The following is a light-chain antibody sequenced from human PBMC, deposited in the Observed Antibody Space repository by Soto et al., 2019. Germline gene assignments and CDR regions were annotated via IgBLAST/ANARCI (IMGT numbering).Light chain of an antibody. CDR3: SSYTSSSTSRV. J-gene: IGLJ2*01. CDR2: DVS. CDR1: SSDVGGYNY. Sequence: QSALTQPASVSGSPGQSITISCTGTSSDVGGYNYASWYQQHPGKAPKLMIYDVSNRPSGVSNRFSGSKSGNTASLTISGLQAEDEADYYCSSYTSSSTSRVFGGGTKVTVL. V-gene: IGLV2-14*01.